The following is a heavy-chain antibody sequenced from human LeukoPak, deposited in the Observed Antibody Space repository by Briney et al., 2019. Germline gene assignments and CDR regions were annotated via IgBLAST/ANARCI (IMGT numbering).Heavy chain of an antibody. CDR2: ISSSSSYI. Sequence: GGSLRLSCADSGFTFSSYSMNWVRQAPGKGLEWVSSISSSSSYIYYADSVKGRFTISRDNAKNSLYLQMNSLRAEDTAVYYCARSIAVAGTFLDYWGQGTLVTVSS. D-gene: IGHD6-19*01. J-gene: IGHJ4*02. V-gene: IGHV3-21*01. CDR1: GFTFSSYS. CDR3: ARSIAVAGTFLDY.